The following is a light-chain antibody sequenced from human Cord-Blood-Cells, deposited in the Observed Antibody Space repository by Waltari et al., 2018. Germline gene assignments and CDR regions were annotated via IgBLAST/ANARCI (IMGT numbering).Light chain of an antibody. CDR3: QQRSNRPPGFT. J-gene: IGKJ4*01. CDR1: QSVSSY. V-gene: IGKV3-11*01. Sequence: EIVLTQSPATLSLSPGERATLSCRASQSVSSYLAWYQQKPGQAPRLLIYDASNRATGIPARFSGSGSGTDFTLTISSLEPEDFAVYYCQQRSNRPPGFTFGGGTKVEIK. CDR2: DAS.